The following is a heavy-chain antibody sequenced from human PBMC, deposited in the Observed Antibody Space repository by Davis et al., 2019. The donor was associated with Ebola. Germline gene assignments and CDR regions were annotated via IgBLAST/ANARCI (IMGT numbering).Heavy chain of an antibody. V-gene: IGHV1-18*01. CDR3: ARGITMVRENNWFDP. CDR2: ISAYNGNT. CDR1: GYTFTSYG. J-gene: IGHJ5*02. Sequence: ASVKVSCKASGYTFTSYGISWVRQAPGQGLEWMGWISAYNGNTIYAQKLQGRVTMTTDTSTSTAYMELRSLRSDDTAVYYCARGITMVRENNWFDPWGQGTLVTVSS. D-gene: IGHD3-10*01.